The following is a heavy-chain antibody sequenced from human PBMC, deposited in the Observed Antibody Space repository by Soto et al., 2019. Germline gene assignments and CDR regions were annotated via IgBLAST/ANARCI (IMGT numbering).Heavy chain of an antibody. CDR2: IYYSGST. CDR1: GGSISSYY. Sequence: LETLCLTCTVSGGSISSYYWSWIRQPPGKGLEWIGYIYYSGSTNYNPSLKGRVTISVDTSKNQFSLKLSSVTAADTAVYYCARRRTAARRSWFDPWGQGTLVTVSS. J-gene: IGHJ5*02. D-gene: IGHD6-6*01. V-gene: IGHV4-59*08. CDR3: ARRRTAARRSWFDP.